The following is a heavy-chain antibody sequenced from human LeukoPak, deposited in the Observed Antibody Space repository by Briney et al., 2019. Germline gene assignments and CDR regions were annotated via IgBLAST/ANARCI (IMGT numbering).Heavy chain of an antibody. CDR1: GGSISSGSYY. CDR3: ARVNWSGYDFRGAFDI. V-gene: IGHV4-61*02. CDR2: IYTSGST. D-gene: IGHD5-12*01. J-gene: IGHJ3*02. Sequence: PSETLSLTCTVSGGSISSGSYYWSWIRQPAGKGLEWIGRIYTSGSTNYNPSLKSRVTISVDTSKNQFSLKLSSVTAADTAVYYCARVNWSGYDFRGAFDIWGQGKTVTVSS.